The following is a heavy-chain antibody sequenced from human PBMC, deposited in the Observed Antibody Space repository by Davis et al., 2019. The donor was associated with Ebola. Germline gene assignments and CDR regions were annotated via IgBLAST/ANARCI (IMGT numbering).Heavy chain of an antibody. Sequence: AASVKVSCKASGYTFTTYDINWVRQATGQGLEWMGWMNPDSGNTGYAQKFQGRVTMTRDTSITTAYMELRSLSSDDTAVYYCTRGIARRRSGSWFDPWGQGTPVTVSS. CDR3: TRGIARRRSGSWFDP. J-gene: IGHJ5*02. CDR1: GYTFTTYD. D-gene: IGHD2-15*01. CDR2: MNPDSGNT. V-gene: IGHV1-8*01.